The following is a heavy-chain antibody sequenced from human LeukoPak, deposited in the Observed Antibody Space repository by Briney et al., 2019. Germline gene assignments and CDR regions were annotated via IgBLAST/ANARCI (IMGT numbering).Heavy chain of an antibody. V-gene: IGHV4-59*08. D-gene: IGHD3-10*01. CDR1: GGSISTYY. CDR2: IHYSGAI. CDR3: ARYGSGAYALDV. J-gene: IGHJ3*01. Sequence: SETLSLTCTVSGGSISTYYWRWIRQPPGKGLEWIAHIHYSGAIKYNTSRKSRVSMSVDTSTNQFSLRLSSVTAADTSVYYCARYGSGAYALDVWGQGTMVTVSS.